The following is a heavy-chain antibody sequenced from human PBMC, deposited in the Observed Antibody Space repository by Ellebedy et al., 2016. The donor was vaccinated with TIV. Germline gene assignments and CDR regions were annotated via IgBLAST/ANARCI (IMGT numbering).Heavy chain of an antibody. D-gene: IGHD7-27*01. Sequence: GESLKISCAASGLTFSRYGMHWIRQAPDKGMEWVEVIGYDGSIKYLADSVKGRFTISRDNFNNTLYLQMNSLRAEDTAVYWCASWDFDYWGQGTLVTVSS. CDR2: IGYDGSIK. V-gene: IGHV3-33*01. CDR1: GLTFSRYG. CDR3: ASWDFDY. J-gene: IGHJ4*02.